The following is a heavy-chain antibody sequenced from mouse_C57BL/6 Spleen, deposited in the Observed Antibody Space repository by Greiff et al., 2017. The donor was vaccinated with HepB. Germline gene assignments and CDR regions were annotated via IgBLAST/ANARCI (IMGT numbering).Heavy chain of an antibody. V-gene: IGHV1-26*01. CDR1: GYTFTDYY. CDR3: SRRDCLGAMDY. Sequence: VQLQQSGPELVKPGASVKISCKASGYTFTDYYMNWVKQSHGKSLEWIGDINPNNGVTCYNQKFKGKDTWTVDKSSGTAYMELRSLTSGDSSVYYCSRRDCLGAMDYWGQGTSVTVSS. J-gene: IGHJ4*01. CDR2: INPNNGVT. D-gene: IGHD3-3*01.